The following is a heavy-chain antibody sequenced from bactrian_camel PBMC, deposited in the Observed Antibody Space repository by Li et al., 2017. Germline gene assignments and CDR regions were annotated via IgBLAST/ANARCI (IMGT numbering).Heavy chain of an antibody. CDR1: GHSRGSNC. V-gene: IGHV3-3*01. CDR3: AADYGRTLAWGLPKSYEYTY. J-gene: IGHJ4*01. D-gene: IGHD1*01. CDR2: IRRSGGET. Sequence: VQLVESGGGSVQTGGSLRLSCVVSGHSRGSNCVGWYRLPPGRAPAEREGIAAIRRSGGETWYATSVKGRFTISQDNGKNIMYLQMNSLKPEDTAMYYCAADYGRTLAWGLPKSYEYTYWGQGTQVTVS.